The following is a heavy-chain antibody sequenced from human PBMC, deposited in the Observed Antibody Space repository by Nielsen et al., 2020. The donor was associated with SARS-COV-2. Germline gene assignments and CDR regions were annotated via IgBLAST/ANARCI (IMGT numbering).Heavy chain of an antibody. D-gene: IGHD2-2*01. CDR3: TREQYCGSTRCTHFDS. V-gene: IGHV3-49*03. CDR2: IRSKTYGETT. CDR1: GFTFADYA. J-gene: IGHJ4*02. Sequence: GGSLRLSCTASGFTFADYAMNWFRQAPGKGLEWVGFIRSKTYGETTEYAASVKGRFTISRDDSKSIAYLQMTSLKTEDTAVYYCTREQYCGSTRCTHFDSWGQGTLVTVSS.